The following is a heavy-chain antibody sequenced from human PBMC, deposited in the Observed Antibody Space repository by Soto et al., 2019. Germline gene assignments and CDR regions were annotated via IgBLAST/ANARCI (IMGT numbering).Heavy chain of an antibody. CDR2: IHPSGST. CDR1: DGSLSDYY. V-gene: IGHV4-34*01. J-gene: IGHJ5*02. Sequence: PSETLSLTCAVHDGSLSDYYYSWTRQPPGKGLEWIGEIHPSGSTYYNLSLKTRVTLSLDTSKKLFSLDLISVTAADTAIYYCARGKDDCKVGRTWGQG. CDR3: ARGKDDCKVGRT. D-gene: IGHD2-21*02.